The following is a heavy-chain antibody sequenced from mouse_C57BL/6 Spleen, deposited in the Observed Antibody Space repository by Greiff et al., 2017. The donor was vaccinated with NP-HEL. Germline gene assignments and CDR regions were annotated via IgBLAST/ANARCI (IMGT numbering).Heavy chain of an antibody. CDR3: AKGDGYYFDY. D-gene: IGHD2-3*01. CDR1: GFSLTSYG. J-gene: IGHJ2*01. V-gene: IGHV2-3*01. CDR2: IWGDGST. Sequence: VKLMESGPGLVAPSQSLSITCTVSGFSLTSYGVSWVRQPPGKGLEWLGGIWGDGSTNNHSALISRLSISKDNSKSQVFLNLSSLQTDDTATYYCAKGDGYYFDYWGQGTTLTVSS.